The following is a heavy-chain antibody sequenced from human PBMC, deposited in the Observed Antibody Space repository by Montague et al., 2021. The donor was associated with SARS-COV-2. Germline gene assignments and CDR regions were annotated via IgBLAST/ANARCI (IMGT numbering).Heavy chain of an antibody. J-gene: IGHJ2*01. CDR2: FYHSGDT. Sequence: SETLSLTCTVSGGSISGYYWSWIRQPPGKGLEWIGNFYHSGDTKYNPSLKSRVTISADTSKNQFALRLSSVTAADTAVYYCAREYRIELWQTNWYFGLWGRGTLVTVSS. CDR3: AREYRIELWQTNWYFGL. D-gene: IGHD3-16*01. V-gene: IGHV4-59*01. CDR1: GGSISGYY.